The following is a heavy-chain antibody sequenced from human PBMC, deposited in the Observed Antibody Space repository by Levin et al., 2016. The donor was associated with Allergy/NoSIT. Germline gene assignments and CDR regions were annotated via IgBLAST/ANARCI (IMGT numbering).Heavy chain of an antibody. CDR2: IYYSGGT. J-gene: IGHJ3*01. Sequence: RQAPGKGLEWIGYIYYSGGTFYNPSLKSRVTMSVDTSKNQFSLKLSSVTAADTAVYYCARDVATVAGSYAFDLWGQGTKVTVSS. V-gene: IGHV4-59*01. CDR3: ARDVATVAGSYAFDL. D-gene: IGHD6-19*01.